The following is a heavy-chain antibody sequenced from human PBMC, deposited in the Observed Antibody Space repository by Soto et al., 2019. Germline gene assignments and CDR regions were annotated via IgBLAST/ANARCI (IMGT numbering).Heavy chain of an antibody. CDR1: GGSIISGDYY. D-gene: IGHD3-10*01. J-gene: IGHJ6*02. Sequence: NPSETLSLTCTVSGGSIISGDYYWSWIRQPPGKGLEWIGYIYYSGTTNYNPSLKSRVTISVDTSKNQFSLKLSSVTAADTAVYYCARDKIWFGELVYYYGMDVWGQGTTVTVSS. V-gene: IGHV4-30-4*08. CDR3: ARDKIWFGELVYYYGMDV. CDR2: IYYSGTT.